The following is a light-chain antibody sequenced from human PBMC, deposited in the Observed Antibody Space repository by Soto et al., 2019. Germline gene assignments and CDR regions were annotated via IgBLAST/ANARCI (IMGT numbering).Light chain of an antibody. CDR1: QSVSTY. J-gene: IGKJ1*01. V-gene: IGKV3-11*01. CDR3: QQRSHWWT. Sequence: EIVLTQSPATLSLSPGERATLSCRASQSVSTYLAWYQQKPGQAPRLLIYDASNRATGTPARFSGSGSGTDFTRTISSLEPEDFAVYYCQQRSHWWTFGQGTKVEIK. CDR2: DAS.